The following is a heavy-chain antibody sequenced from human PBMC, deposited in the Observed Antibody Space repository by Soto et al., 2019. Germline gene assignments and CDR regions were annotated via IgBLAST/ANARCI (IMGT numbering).Heavy chain of an antibody. CDR1: GDTFSICT. J-gene: IGHJ4*02. V-gene: IGHV1-69*02. CDR2: VIPIFDIT. Sequence: QVQLVQSGSEVKKPGSSVKVSCKASGDTFSICTISWVRQAPGQGLEWMGRVIPIFDITSYTQRFQGRVTIXAXKXXTTVYMELSSLRSEDTAVYYCARDRDNSNWPNFDFWGQGTLVTVSS. CDR3: ARDRDNSNWPNFDF. D-gene: IGHD6-13*01.